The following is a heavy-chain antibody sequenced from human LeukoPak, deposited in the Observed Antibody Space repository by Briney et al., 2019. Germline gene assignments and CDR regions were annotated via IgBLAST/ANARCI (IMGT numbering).Heavy chain of an antibody. D-gene: IGHD3-3*01. CDR2: ISGSGGST. J-gene: IGHJ4*02. CDR1: GFTFSSYA. V-gene: IGHV3-23*01. Sequence: PGGSLRLSCAASGFTFSSYAMSWVRQAPGKGLEWVSAISGSGGSTYYADSVKGRFTTSRDNSKNTLYLQMNSLRAEDTAVYYCAKDTANRDFWSGYSDYWGQGTLVTVSS. CDR3: AKDTANRDFWSGYSDY.